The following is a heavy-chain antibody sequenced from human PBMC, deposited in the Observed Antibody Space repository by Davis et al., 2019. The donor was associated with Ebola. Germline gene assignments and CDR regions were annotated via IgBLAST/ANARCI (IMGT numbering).Heavy chain of an antibody. Sequence: AASVKVSCKASGSTFTSYAMHWVRQAPGQRLEWMGWINAGNGNTKYSQKFQGRVTITRDTSASTAYMELSSLRSEDTSVYYCARDRGGDYSFDYWGQGTLVTVSS. CDR2: INAGNGNT. J-gene: IGHJ4*02. CDR1: GSTFTSYA. D-gene: IGHD3-10*01. V-gene: IGHV1-3*01. CDR3: ARDRGGDYSFDY.